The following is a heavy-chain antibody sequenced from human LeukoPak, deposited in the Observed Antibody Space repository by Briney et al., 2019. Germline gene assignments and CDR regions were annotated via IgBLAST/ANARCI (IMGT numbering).Heavy chain of an antibody. V-gene: IGHV1-2*02. D-gene: IGHD2-2*03. CDR2: INPNSGTT. CDR3: ARGSGYCSSTSCYGVDWFVP. J-gene: IGHJ5*02. CDR1: GYTFTGYY. Sequence: GASVTVSFKASGYTFTGYYMHWVRQAPGQGLEWMGWINPNSGTTNYAQKFQGRVTMTRDTSISTAYMELSRLRSDDTAEYYGARGSGYCSSTSCYGVDWFVPWGQGTLVTVSP.